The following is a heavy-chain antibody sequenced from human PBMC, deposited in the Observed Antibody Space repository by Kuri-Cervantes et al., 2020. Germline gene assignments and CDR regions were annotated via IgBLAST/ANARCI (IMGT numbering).Heavy chain of an antibody. D-gene: IGHD2-2*01. V-gene: IGHV3-21*04. CDR1: GFIFSNYS. CDR3: VRNRRDRSGYQYMDV. Sequence: GESLKISCAASGFIFSNYSMNWVRQAPGKGLEWVSSISTTGSHTYYADAMKGRLTISRDNAKNSLYLQMNSLKIEDTAVYYCVRNRRDRSGYQYMDVWGKGTTVTVSS. CDR2: ISTTGSHT. J-gene: IGHJ6*03.